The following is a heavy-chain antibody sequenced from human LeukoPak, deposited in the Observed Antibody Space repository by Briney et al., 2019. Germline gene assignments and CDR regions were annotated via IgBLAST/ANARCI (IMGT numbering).Heavy chain of an antibody. CDR2: IKQDGSEK. D-gene: IGHD1-7*01. J-gene: IGHJ6*03. V-gene: IGHV3-7*01. CDR1: GFTFSSYW. CDR3: ARDHVTGTTHDYYYYMDV. Sequence: PGGSLRLSCAASGFTFSSYWMSWVRQAPGKGLEWVANIKQDGSEKYYVDSVKGRFTISRDNAKNSLYLQMNSLRAEDTAVYYCARDHVTGTTHDYYYYMDVWGKGTTVTVSS.